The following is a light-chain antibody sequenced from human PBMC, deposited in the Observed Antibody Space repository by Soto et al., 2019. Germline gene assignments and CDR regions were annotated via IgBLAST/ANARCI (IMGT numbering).Light chain of an antibody. J-gene: IGKJ1*01. V-gene: IGKV1-5*03. CDR1: QSISSW. Sequence: IRMTQSPSTLSASVGDRVTITCRASQSISSWLAWYQQKPGKAPKLLIYKASSLESGVPSRFSGSGSGTEFTLTISSLQPDDFATYYCQQYNSYLGTFGQGTKVDIK. CDR2: KAS. CDR3: QQYNSYLGT.